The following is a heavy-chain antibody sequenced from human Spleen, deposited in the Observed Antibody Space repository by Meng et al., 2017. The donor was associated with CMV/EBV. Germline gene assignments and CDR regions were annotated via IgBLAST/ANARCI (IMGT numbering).Heavy chain of an antibody. V-gene: IGHV3-53*05. J-gene: IGHJ5*02. D-gene: IGHD3-3*02. Sequence: GESLKISCAASGFTVDTNYMSWVRQAPGKGLEWVSNIYSAGNTYYADSVKGRFTISRDNSKNTLSLQMNSLRVEDTAVYYCARVSGYNWLDHWGQGTLVTVSS. CDR2: IYSAGNT. CDR1: GFTVDTNY. CDR3: ARVSGYNWLDH.